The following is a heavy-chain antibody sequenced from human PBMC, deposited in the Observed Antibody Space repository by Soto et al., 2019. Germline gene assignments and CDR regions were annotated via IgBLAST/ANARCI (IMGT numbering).Heavy chain of an antibody. V-gene: IGHV4-59*01. CDR2: IYYSGST. J-gene: IGHJ5*02. D-gene: IGHD3-3*01. CDR1: GGSISSYY. Sequence: TLSLTCTVSGGSISSYYWSWIRQPPGKGLEWIGYIYYSGSTNYNPSLKSRVTISVDTSKNQFSLKLSSVTAADTAVYYCARDLRFLDQGWFDPWGQGTLVTVSS. CDR3: ARDLRFLDQGWFDP.